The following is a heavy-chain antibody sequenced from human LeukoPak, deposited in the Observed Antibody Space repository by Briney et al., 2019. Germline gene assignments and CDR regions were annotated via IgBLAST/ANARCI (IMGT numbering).Heavy chain of an antibody. CDR3: ARDGMVRGVIIWDAFDI. CDR1: GFPFSDYA. J-gene: IGHJ3*02. V-gene: IGHV3-23*01. D-gene: IGHD3-10*01. CDR2: ISGGGDSA. Sequence: PGGSLRLSCAASGFPFSDYAMTWVRQTPGKGLEWVSVISGGGDSADYADSMKGRFTISRDNAKNSLYLQMNSLRDEDTAVYYCARDGMVRGVIIWDAFDIWGQGTMVTVSS.